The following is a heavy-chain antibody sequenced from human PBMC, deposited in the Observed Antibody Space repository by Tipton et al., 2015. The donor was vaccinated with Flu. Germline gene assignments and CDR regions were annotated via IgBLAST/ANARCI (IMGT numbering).Heavy chain of an antibody. D-gene: IGHD2-8*02. Sequence: SLRLSCAASGFTFSNHWMHWIRQDPGKGLVWVSRIKFDGSRVTYADSVKGRFTISRDNAKQTLYLQMNSLRAEDTAVYYCARTRGGYCTATACFADYFDYWGQGALVTVSS. CDR2: IKFDGSRV. V-gene: IGHV3-74*01. CDR3: ARTRGGYCTATACFADYFDY. CDR1: GFTFSNHW. J-gene: IGHJ4*02.